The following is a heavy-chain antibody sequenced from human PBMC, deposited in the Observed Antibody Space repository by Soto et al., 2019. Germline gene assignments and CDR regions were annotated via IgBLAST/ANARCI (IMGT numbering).Heavy chain of an antibody. CDR1: VGVFSNYA. D-gene: IGHD5-12*01. CDR2: FTPAIGTA. Sequence: GXSVKGSCNASVGVFSNYAIDCLRHTPGHGLEWLGSFTPAIGTANYPQKFQGRLTISADGPASTTFLELHDLRSDYAGLYYCAREGGDGYGWEGYWFFDLWGPGTLVTVSS. CDR3: AREGGDGYGWEGYWFFDL. V-gene: IGHV1-69*11. J-gene: IGHJ2*01.